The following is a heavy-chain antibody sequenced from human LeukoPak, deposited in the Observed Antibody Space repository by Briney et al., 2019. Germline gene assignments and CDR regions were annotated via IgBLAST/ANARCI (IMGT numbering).Heavy chain of an antibody. D-gene: IGHD3-22*01. CDR3: ARLWYYDSSGYYVDY. Sequence: SETLSLTCAVSGGSISSGGYYWSWIRQPPGKGLEWIGYIYYSGSTNYNPSLKSRVTISVDTSKNQFSLKLSSVTAADTAVYYCARLWYYDSSGYYVDYWGQGTLVTVSS. CDR2: IYYSGST. J-gene: IGHJ4*02. CDR1: GGSISSGGYY. V-gene: IGHV4-61*08.